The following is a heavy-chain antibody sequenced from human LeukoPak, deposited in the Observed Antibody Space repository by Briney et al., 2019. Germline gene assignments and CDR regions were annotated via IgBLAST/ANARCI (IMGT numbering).Heavy chain of an antibody. V-gene: IGHV3-21*01. CDR1: GFTFSGYS. J-gene: IGHJ4*02. Sequence: GGSLRLSCAASGFTFSGYSMNWVRQAPGKGLEWVSSISSSSSYIYYADSVKGRFTISRDNAKNSLYLQMNSLRAEDTAVYYCARGRYSSGWSYFDYWGQGTLVTVSS. CDR3: ARGRYSSGWSYFDY. CDR2: ISSSSSYI. D-gene: IGHD6-19*01.